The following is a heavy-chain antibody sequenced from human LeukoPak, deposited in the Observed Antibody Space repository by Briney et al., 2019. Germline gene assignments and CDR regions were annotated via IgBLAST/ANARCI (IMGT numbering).Heavy chain of an antibody. J-gene: IGHJ5*02. V-gene: IGHV4-61*10. CDR2: IYYNGST. D-gene: IGHD6-19*01. CDR3: AKGAHSSGWPNTWFDR. Sequence: SETLSLTCTVSGDSISSGNYYWTWVRQPAGKGLEWIGYIYYNGSTNYNPSLKSRVTISIDTPKNQFSLKLSSVTAADTAVYYCAKGAHSSGWPNTWFDRWGQGTLVTVS. CDR1: GDSISSGNYY.